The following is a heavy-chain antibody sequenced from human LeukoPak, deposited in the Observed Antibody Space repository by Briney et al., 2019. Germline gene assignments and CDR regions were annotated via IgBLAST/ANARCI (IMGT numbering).Heavy chain of an antibody. CDR3: ARGSLNCSGGSCFDY. CDR1: GGSISSHY. D-gene: IGHD2-15*01. V-gene: IGHV4-59*11. Sequence: SETLSLTCTVSGGSISSHYWSWIRQPPGKGLEWIGYIYYSGSTNYNPSLKSRVTISVNTSKNQFSLKLSSVTAADTAVYYCARGSLNCSGGSCFDYWGQGTLVTVSS. J-gene: IGHJ4*02. CDR2: IYYSGST.